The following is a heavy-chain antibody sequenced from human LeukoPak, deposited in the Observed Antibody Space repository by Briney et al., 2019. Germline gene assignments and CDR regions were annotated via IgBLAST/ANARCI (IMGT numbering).Heavy chain of an antibody. CDR2: IGHDGSYE. D-gene: IGHD1-26*01. CDR1: GFTFSRYG. Sequence: PGGSLRLSCAASGFTFSRYGMHWVRQGRGKGLEGGAVIGHDGSYEYYADCVKGRFTISRDSSKNTLYLQMNSLRAEDTAVYYCANDGVGATSLACWGQGTLVTVPS. V-gene: IGHV3-33*06. J-gene: IGHJ4*02. CDR3: ANDGVGATSLAC.